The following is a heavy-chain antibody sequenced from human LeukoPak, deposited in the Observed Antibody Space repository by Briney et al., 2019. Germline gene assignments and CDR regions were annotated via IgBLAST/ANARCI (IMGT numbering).Heavy chain of an antibody. CDR1: GGSFSGYY. J-gene: IGHJ6*02. Sequence: SETLSLTCAVYGGSFSGYYWNWIRQPPGKRLEWIGEINHRGSTNYNPSLKSRVTISVDTSKNQFSLKLSSVTAADTAMYYCARGPGDHYYGMDVWGQGTTVTVSS. CDR3: ARGPGDHYYGMDV. D-gene: IGHD3-10*01. V-gene: IGHV4-34*01. CDR2: INHRGST.